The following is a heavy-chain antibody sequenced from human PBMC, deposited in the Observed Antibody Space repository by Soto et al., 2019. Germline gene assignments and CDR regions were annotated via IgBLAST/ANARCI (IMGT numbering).Heavy chain of an antibody. Sequence: PSDTLSLTGPVSGGSMSSGDSSWSWIRQPPGKGLEWIGYIYYSGSTYYSPSLKSRVTISLDTSKNQFSLNLSSVTAADTAVYYCARTHYSDRSGTDYWGQGTLVTSPQ. CDR3: ARTHYSDRSGTDY. CDR1: GGSMSSGDSS. D-gene: IGHD3-22*01. J-gene: IGHJ4*02. CDR2: IYYSGST. V-gene: IGHV4-30-4*02.